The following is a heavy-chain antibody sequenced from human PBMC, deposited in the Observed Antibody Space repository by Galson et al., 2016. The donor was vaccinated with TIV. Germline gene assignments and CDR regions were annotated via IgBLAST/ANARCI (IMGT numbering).Heavy chain of an antibody. CDR3: AKAGKGDAYPNYFDH. CDR1: GFSVSFNH. V-gene: IGHV3-53*01. CDR2: IYASDTT. Sequence: SLRLSCAASGFSVSFNHMSWVRQAPGKGLEWASLIYASDTTYYIDSVKGRFTISRDNSKNTLYLQMNSLRVDDTAVYYCAKAGKGDAYPNYFDHWGQGALVTVTS. J-gene: IGHJ4*02. D-gene: IGHD5-24*01.